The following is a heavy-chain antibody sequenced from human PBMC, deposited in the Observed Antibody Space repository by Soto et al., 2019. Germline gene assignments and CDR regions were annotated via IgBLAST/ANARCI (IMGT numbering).Heavy chain of an antibody. V-gene: IGHV4-61*01. Sequence: QVQLQESGPGLVKPSETLSLTCTVSGGSFKSGSYSWSWIRQPPGKGLEWIGYVYHTGRTIYNPSLKSRVSISMDTYKNQFSLNLDAVTAADTAVYFCARDFAYFDSWGQGTLVTVSS. D-gene: IGHD3-3*01. J-gene: IGHJ4*02. CDR2: VYHTGRT. CDR1: GGSFKSGSYS. CDR3: ARDFAYFDS.